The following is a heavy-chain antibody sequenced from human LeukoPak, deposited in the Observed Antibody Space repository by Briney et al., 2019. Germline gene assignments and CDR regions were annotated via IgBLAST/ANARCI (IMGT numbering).Heavy chain of an antibody. CDR3: ARDRGGSYHYYGLDV. CDR1: GGSISSGGYY. Sequence: SETLSLTCTVSGGSISSGGYYWSWIRQHPGKGLEWIGCIYHSGTTYYNPSLKSRITISVDTSKNQFSLKLSSVTAADTAVYFCARDRGGSYHYYGLDVRGQGTTVTVSS. D-gene: IGHD6-25*01. CDR2: IYHSGTT. J-gene: IGHJ6*02. V-gene: IGHV4-31*03.